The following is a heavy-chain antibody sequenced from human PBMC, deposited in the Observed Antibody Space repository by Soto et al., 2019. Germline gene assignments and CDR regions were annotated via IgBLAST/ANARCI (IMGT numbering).Heavy chain of an antibody. CDR3: AKEKGTVHYYDSPFDI. Sequence: GGSLRLSCAASGFTFSSYGMHWVRQAPGKGLEWVAVISYDGSNKYYADSVKGRFTISRDNSKNTLYLQMNSLRAEDTAVYYCAKEKGTVHYYDSPFDIWGQGTMVTVSS. CDR1: GFTFSSYG. V-gene: IGHV3-30*18. J-gene: IGHJ3*02. D-gene: IGHD3-22*01. CDR2: ISYDGSNK.